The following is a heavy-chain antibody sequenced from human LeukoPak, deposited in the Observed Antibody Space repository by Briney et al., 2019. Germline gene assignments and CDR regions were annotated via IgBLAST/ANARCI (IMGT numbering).Heavy chain of an antibody. J-gene: IGHJ4*02. V-gene: IGHV4-34*01. CDR3: ARNPYGSGSYYFDY. D-gene: IGHD3-10*01. Sequence: PSETLSLTCAVYGGSFSGYYWSWIRQPPGKGLEWIGEINHSGSTNYNPSLKSRVAISVDTSKNQFSLKLSSVTAADTAVYYCARNPYGSGSYYFDYWGQGTLVTVSS. CDR1: GGSFSGYY. CDR2: INHSGST.